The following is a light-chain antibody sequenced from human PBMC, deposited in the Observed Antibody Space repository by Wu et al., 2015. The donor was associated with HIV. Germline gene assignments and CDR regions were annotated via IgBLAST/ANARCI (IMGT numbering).Light chain of an antibody. CDR1: QGISSW. J-gene: IGKJ1*01. Sequence: DIQMTQSPSSLSASVGDTVTITCRASQGISSWLAWYQQKPGKAPKLLIYAASNLQRGVPSRFSGSGSVTDFTLTISSLHPEDFATYYCQQSYITPWTFGQGTKVEIK. V-gene: IGKV1-12*01. CDR2: AAS. CDR3: QQSYITPWT.